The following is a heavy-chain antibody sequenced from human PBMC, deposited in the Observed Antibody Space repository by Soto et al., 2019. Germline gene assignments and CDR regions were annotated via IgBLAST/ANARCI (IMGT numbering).Heavy chain of an antibody. D-gene: IGHD2-21*02. J-gene: IGHJ6*02. CDR2: IDYSGSS. CDR1: GGSISSGGYC. Sequence: QVQLQESGPGLVKPSQTLSLTCTVSGGSISSGGYCWIWIRQHPGKGLEWFGYIDYSGSSYYNPSLQRRVTTSVDTSKNQFSLRLSSVTAADTAVYYCARVRGGHCHHGMDVWGQGTTVTVSS. V-gene: IGHV4-31*03. CDR3: ARVRGGHCHHGMDV.